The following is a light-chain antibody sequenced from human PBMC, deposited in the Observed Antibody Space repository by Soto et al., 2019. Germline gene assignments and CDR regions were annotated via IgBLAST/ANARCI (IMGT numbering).Light chain of an antibody. CDR3: LQHNSYPRT. CDR1: QGIGKD. Sequence: DIQMTQSPSSLSASVGDRVTITCRASQGIGKDLGWYQQRPGKAPNRLIYAASTLQSGVPSGFSGSGSGAEFTFTISSLQPEDFATYYCLQHNSYPRTFGQGTKVEIK. CDR2: AAS. V-gene: IGKV1-17*01. J-gene: IGKJ1*01.